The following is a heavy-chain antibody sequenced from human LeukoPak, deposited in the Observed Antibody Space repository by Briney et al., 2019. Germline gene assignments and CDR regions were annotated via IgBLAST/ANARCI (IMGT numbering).Heavy chain of an antibody. CDR1: GGSFSGYY. J-gene: IGHJ4*02. D-gene: IGHD5-18*01. CDR3: ARDGRLWLPFDY. V-gene: IGHV4-34*01. Sequence: PSETLSLTCAVYGGSFSGYYWSWIRQPPGKGLEWIGEINHSGSTNYNPSLKSRVTISVDTSKNQFSLKLSSVTAPDTAVYYCARDGRLWLPFDYWGQGTLVTVSS. CDR2: INHSGST.